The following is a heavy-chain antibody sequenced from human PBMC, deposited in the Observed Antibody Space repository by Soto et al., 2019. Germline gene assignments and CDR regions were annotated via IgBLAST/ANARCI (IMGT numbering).Heavy chain of an antibody. V-gene: IGHV1-69*01. J-gene: IGHJ4*02. CDR2: IIPIFGIK. D-gene: IGHD3-10*01. CDR1: GGTVNTYA. Sequence: QMQLVQSGAEVKERGSSVKISCKTSGGTVNTYALTWVRQAPGQGLEWIGGIIPIFGIKNVAQRFQGRVTINADESLTTAYMEITSLRSYDTAVYYCAKEAGDHWGQGTLVTVSS. CDR3: AKEAGDH.